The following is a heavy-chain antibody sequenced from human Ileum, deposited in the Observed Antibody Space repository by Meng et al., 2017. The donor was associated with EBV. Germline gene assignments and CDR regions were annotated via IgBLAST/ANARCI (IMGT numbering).Heavy chain of an antibody. D-gene: IGHD3-9*01. J-gene: IGHJ4*02. CDR1: GESVSSGDFP. Sequence: GRRQGAGPGWLKPSGPLPSRCLVAGESVSSGDFPGSWIRQPPGKGLEWIGKIDSGRTDYNPSFKSRVTISKDTSKNLFSLKLNSVTAADAAVYFCASYFVGRGGVGYWGQGTLVTASS. CDR2: IDSGRT. V-gene: IGHV4-61*08. CDR3: ASYFVGRGGVGY.